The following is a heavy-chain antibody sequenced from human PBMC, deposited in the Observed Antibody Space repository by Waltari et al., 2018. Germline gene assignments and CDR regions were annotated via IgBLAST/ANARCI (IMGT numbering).Heavy chain of an antibody. V-gene: IGHV4-38-2*01. J-gene: IGHJ4*02. CDR2: IYHSGST. Sequence: QVQLQESGPGLVKPSETLSLTCAVSGYSISSGYYWGWIRQPPGKGLEWIGSIYHSGSTYYNPSLKSRVSISVDTSKNQFSLKLSSVTAADPAVYYCARHSSFRYFDYWGQGTLVTVSS. CDR3: ARHSSFRYFDY. CDR1: GYSISSGYY. D-gene: IGHD6-6*01.